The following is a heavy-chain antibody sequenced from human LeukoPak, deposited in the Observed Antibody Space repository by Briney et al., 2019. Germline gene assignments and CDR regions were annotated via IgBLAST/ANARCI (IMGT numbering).Heavy chain of an antibody. V-gene: IGHV3-33*01. CDR2: IWYDGSNK. Sequence: TGGSLRLSCAASGFTFSSYGMHWVRQAPGKGLEWVAVIWYDGSNKYYADSVKGRFTISRDNSKNTLYLQMNSLRAEDTAVYYCARAAARDSDITAYRPFDIWGQGTMVTVSS. CDR1: GFTFSSYG. J-gene: IGHJ3*02. D-gene: IGHD3-22*01. CDR3: ARAAARDSDITAYRPFDI.